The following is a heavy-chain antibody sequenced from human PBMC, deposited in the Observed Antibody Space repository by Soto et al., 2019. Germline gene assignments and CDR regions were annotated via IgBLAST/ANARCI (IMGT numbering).Heavy chain of an antibody. CDR3: AKDDSSGYYYQSSVY. J-gene: IGHJ4*02. Sequence: GGSLRLSCAASGFGVSNNYMSWVRQAPGKGLEWVSAINSGGNTYYADSVKGRFTISRDNSKNTLYLQMNSLRAEDTAVYYCAKDDSSGYYYQSSVYWGQGTLVTVSS. CDR2: INSGGNT. D-gene: IGHD3-22*01. CDR1: GFGVSNNY. V-gene: IGHV3-66*01.